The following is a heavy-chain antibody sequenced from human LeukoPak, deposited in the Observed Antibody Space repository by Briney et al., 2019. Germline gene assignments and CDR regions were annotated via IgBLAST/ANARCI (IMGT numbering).Heavy chain of an antibody. D-gene: IGHD6-13*01. CDR3: ARARPHSSSWYLNYFDY. Sequence: GGSLRLSCAASGFTFSSSGIHWVRQAPGKGLEWVAVIWYDGSNKYYGDSVEGRFTISRDNSKNTLYLQMNSLRAEDTAVYYCARARPHSSSWYLNYFDYWGQGTLVTVSS. J-gene: IGHJ4*02. CDR1: GFTFSSSG. V-gene: IGHV3-33*01. CDR2: IWYDGSNK.